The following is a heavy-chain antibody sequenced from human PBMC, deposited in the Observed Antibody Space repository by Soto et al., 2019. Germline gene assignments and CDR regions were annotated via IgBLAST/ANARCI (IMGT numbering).Heavy chain of an antibody. CDR3: AGTLLWFGELLSPGMDV. J-gene: IGHJ6*02. Sequence: GGSLSLSGSASGFTFSSYEMNWVRQAPGKGLEWVSYISSSGSTIYYADSVKGRFTISRDNAKNSLYLQMNSLRAEDTAVYYCAGTLLWFGELLSPGMDVWGQGTTVTVSS. CDR1: GFTFSSYE. D-gene: IGHD3-10*01. V-gene: IGHV3-48*03. CDR2: ISSSGSTI.